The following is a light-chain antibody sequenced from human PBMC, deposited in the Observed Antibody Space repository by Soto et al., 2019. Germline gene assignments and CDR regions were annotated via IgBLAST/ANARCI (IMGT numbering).Light chain of an antibody. Sequence: IQMTQSPSSLSASVGDRVTISCRASQGIGNALGWYQQKPGKAPKIMIYAASSLQGGVPSRFSGSGSGTEFTLTISSLQPEDFATYYCQQASSFPPTFGQGTRLEIK. CDR3: QQASSFPPT. CDR2: AAS. V-gene: IGKV1-17*01. CDR1: QGIGNA. J-gene: IGKJ5*01.